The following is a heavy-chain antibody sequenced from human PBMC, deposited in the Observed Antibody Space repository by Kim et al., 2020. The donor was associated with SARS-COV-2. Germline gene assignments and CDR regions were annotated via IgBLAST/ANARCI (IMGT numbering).Heavy chain of an antibody. Sequence: KGRFTISRDNSKNTLYLQMNSLRAEDTAVYYCARDLGYYDSSGYYMYAFDIWGQGTMVTVSS. J-gene: IGHJ3*02. D-gene: IGHD3-22*01. CDR3: ARDLGYYDSSGYYMYAFDI. V-gene: IGHV3-53*01.